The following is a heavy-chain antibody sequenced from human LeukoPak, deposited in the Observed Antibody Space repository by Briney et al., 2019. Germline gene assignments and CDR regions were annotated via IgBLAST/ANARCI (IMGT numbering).Heavy chain of an antibody. V-gene: IGHV4-59*01. D-gene: IGHD5-12*01. CDR2: IYYSGST. CDR3: ARDRRYSGYDYGFDY. Sequence: GSLRLSCAASGFTFSTYSMNWIRQPPGKGLEWIGYIYYSGSTNYNPSLKSRVTISVDTSKNQFSLKLSSVTAADTAVYYCARDRRYSGYDYGFDYWGQGTLVTVSS. J-gene: IGHJ4*02. CDR1: GFTFSTYS.